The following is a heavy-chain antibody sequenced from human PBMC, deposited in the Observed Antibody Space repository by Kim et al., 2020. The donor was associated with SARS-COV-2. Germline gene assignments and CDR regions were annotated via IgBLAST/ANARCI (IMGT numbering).Heavy chain of an antibody. V-gene: IGHV3-21*01. CDR2: IRSYI. J-gene: IGHJ4*02. CDR3: ARDHSSY. Sequence: IRSYIFFAVSVMGRFTISRDNAKNSLYLQMNPLRAEDTAVYFCARDHSSYWGKGTMLTVSS.